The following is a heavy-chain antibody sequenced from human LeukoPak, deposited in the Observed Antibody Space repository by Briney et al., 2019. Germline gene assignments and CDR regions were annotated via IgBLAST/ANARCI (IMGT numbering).Heavy chain of an antibody. V-gene: IGHV3-64*01. J-gene: IGHJ4*02. CDR3: ARSLELGDY. CDR2: ISSNGGST. Sequence: GGSLRLSCAASGFTFSSYAMHWVRQAPGKGLEYVSAISSNGGSTYYANSVEGRFTISRDNSKNTLYLQMGSLRAEDMAVYYCARSLELGDYWGQGTLVTVSS. CDR1: GFTFSSYA. D-gene: IGHD1-7*01.